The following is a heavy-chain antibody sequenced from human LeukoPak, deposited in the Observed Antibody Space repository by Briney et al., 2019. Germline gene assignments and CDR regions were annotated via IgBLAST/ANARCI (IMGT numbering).Heavy chain of an antibody. Sequence: SETLSLTCTVSGGSISSSTYYWGWIRQTPGKGLEWIVSIHYSGTTYHSPSLKSRVTISVDTSKDQFSLNLSSVTAADTAVYYCARGPKLCFDYWGQGTLVTVSS. CDR3: ARGPKLCFDY. D-gene: IGHD3-10*01. J-gene: IGHJ4*02. CDR1: GGSISSSTYY. CDR2: IHYSGTT. V-gene: IGHV4-39*01.